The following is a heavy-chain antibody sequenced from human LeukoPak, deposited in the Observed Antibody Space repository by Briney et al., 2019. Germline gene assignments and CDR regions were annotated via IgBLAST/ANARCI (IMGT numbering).Heavy chain of an antibody. CDR1: DGSINSYY. CDR3: ARHVDCSSTSCYIEASNYYYYGMDV. V-gene: IGHV4-39*01. CDR2: IYYSGST. Sequence: SETLSLTCSVSDGSINSYYWNWIRQPPGKGLEWIGSIYYSGSTYYNPSLKSRVTISVDTSKNQFSLKLSSVTAADTAVYYCARHVDCSSTSCYIEASNYYYYGMDVWGQGTTVTVSS. J-gene: IGHJ6*02. D-gene: IGHD2-2*02.